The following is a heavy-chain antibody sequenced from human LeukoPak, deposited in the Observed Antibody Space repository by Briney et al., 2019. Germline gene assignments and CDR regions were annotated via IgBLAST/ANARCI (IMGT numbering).Heavy chain of an antibody. CDR2: IWSDGSNR. D-gene: IGHD4-11*01. Sequence: GGSLRLSCAASGFIFSHYGMHWVRQAPGKGLEWVAVIWSDGSNRFYAGSVKGRFTFSRDNSQNTLFLQMNSLRAEDTAMYYCARDAQRGFDYSNSLEYWGHGTLVTVSS. CDR1: GFIFSHYG. J-gene: IGHJ4*01. V-gene: IGHV3-33*01. CDR3: ARDAQRGFDYSNSLEY.